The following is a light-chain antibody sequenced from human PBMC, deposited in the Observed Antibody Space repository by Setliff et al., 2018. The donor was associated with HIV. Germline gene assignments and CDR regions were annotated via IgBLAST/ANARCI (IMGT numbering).Light chain of an antibody. J-gene: IGLJ1*01. Sequence: QSVLTQXPSASGTPGQRVPVSCSGRSSNIGRNYVYWYQQLPGTAPKLLISRSNQRPSGVPDRFSGSKSGTSASLAISGLRSEDEADYYCAAWDDSLSGYVFGTGTKVTVL. CDR1: SSNIGRNY. CDR2: RSN. V-gene: IGLV1-47*01. CDR3: AAWDDSLSGYV.